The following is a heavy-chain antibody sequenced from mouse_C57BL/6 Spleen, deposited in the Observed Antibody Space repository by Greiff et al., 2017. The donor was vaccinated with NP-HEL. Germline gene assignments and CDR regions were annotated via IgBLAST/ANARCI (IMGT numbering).Heavy chain of an antibody. V-gene: IGHV3-1*01. D-gene: IGHD2-1*01. CDR1: GYSITSGYD. CDR3: ARAGRYYGLAWFAY. J-gene: IGHJ3*01. CDR2: ISYSGST. Sequence: VQLKESGPGMVKPSQSLSLTCTVTGYSITSGYDWHWIRHFPGNKLEWMGYISYSGSTNYNTSLKSRISITHDPSKNNFFLKWNSLTTEDTPTYYCARAGRYYGLAWFAYWGQGTLVTVSA.